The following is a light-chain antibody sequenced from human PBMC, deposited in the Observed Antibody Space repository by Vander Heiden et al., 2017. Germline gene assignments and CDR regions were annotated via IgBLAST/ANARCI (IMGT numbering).Light chain of an antibody. J-gene: IGKJ3*01. CDR3: MQGTYWPSLT. V-gene: IGKV2-30*01. Sequence: DVVMTQSPLSLPVTLGQPASISCRSSQSLIYSDGNTYLNWFQQRPGQSPRRLIYNISNRDSGVADRFSGSGSGTDFTLKISRVEAEDVGVYCSMQGTYWPSLTFGPGTKVDIK. CDR1: QSLIYSDGNTY. CDR2: NIS.